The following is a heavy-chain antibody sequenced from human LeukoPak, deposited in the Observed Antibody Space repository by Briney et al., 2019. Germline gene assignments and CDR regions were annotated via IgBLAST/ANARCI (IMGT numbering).Heavy chain of an antibody. J-gene: IGHJ6*02. D-gene: IGHD2-2*01. CDR1: GGTFSSYA. CDR2: IIPIFGTA. CDR3: AKGTLPPQYYYYYYGMDV. Sequence: SVKVSCKASGGTFSSYAISWVRQAPGQGLEWMGGIIPIFGTANYAQKFQGRVTITADESTSTAYMELSSLRSEDTAVYYCAKGTLPPQYYYYYYGMDVWGQGTTVTVSS. V-gene: IGHV1-69*13.